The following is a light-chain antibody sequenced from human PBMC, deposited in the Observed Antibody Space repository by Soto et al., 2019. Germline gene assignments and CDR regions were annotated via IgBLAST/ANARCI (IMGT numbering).Light chain of an antibody. CDR3: QQYDNLPPYT. J-gene: IGKJ2*01. Sequence: DIQMTQSPSSLSASVGDRVTITCQASRDISVYLNWYQQKPGKPPKLLVYDASNLQTGVPSRFSGSGSGKHVTFTLSSLQHEDFATHYCQQYDNLPPYTFGQGTKVEL. CDR2: DAS. V-gene: IGKV1-33*01. CDR1: RDISVY.